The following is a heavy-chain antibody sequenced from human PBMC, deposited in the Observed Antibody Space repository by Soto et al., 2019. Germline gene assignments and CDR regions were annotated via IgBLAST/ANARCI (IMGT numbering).Heavy chain of an antibody. CDR1: GFTFSSYA. CDR2: ISYDGSNK. CDR3: ARDGLRGRSRYGYNYYFDY. Sequence: QVQLVESGGGVVQPGRSLRLSCAASGFTFSSYAMHWVRQAPGKGLEWVAVISYDGSNKYYADSVKGRFTISRDNSKNTLYLQMNSLRAEDTAVYYCARDGLRGRSRYGYNYYFDYWGQGTLVTVSS. J-gene: IGHJ4*02. V-gene: IGHV3-30-3*01. D-gene: IGHD1-1*01.